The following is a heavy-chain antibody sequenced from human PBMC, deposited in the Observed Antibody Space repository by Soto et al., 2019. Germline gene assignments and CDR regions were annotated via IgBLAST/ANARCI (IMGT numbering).Heavy chain of an antibody. V-gene: IGHV1-46*01. J-gene: IGHJ6*02. CDR1: GYTFTSYY. Sequence: ASVKVSWKAAGYTFTSYYMHWGRQAPGQGLEWMGIINPSGGSTSYAQKFQGRVTTTRDTSTSTVYMELSSLRSEDTAVYYCARDSSGWPLTNYYYYGMDVWGQGTTVTVS. D-gene: IGHD6-19*01. CDR2: INPSGGST. CDR3: ARDSSGWPLTNYYYYGMDV.